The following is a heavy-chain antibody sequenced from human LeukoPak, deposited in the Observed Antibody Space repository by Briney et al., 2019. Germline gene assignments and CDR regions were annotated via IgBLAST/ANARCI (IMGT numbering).Heavy chain of an antibody. Sequence: QPGRSLRLSCAASGFTFSSYVMHWVRQTPGKGLEWVANIHDDGRVTNYVDSVKGRFTISRDNARNSVYLQMNSLRVEDTSLYYCARGRGWVDHWGQGTLVTVSS. CDR1: GFTFSSYV. CDR3: ARGRGWVDH. J-gene: IGHJ4*02. CDR2: IHDDGRVT. D-gene: IGHD3-16*01. V-gene: IGHV3-7*01.